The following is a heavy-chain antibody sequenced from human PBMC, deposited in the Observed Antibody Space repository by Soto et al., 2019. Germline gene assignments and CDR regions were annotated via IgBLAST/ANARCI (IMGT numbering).Heavy chain of an antibody. CDR2: ISSSSTI. CDR1: GFTFSSYS. Sequence: GGSLRLSCAASGFTFSSYSMNWVRQAPGKGLEWVSYISSSSTIYYADSVKGRFTISRDNAKNSLYLQMNSLRAEDTAVYYCARWTTIWGNGFDPWGQGTLVTVSS. CDR3: ARWTTIWGNGFDP. D-gene: IGHD3-16*01. V-gene: IGHV3-48*01. J-gene: IGHJ5*02.